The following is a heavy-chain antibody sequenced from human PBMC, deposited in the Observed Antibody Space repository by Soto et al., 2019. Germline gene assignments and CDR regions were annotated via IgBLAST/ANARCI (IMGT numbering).Heavy chain of an antibody. V-gene: IGHV1-18*01. CDR3: ARELGYSYGLLVDY. Sequence: ASVKVSCKASGYTFASYGRSWVRQAPGQGLEWMGWISAYNGNTNYAQKLQGRVTMTTDTSTSTAYMELRSLRSDDTAVYYCARELGYSYGLLVDYWGQGTLVTVSS. CDR1: GYTFASYG. D-gene: IGHD5-18*01. J-gene: IGHJ4*02. CDR2: ISAYNGNT.